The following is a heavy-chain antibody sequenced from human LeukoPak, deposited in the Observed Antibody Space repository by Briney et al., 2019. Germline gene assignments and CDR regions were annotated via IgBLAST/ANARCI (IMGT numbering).Heavy chain of an antibody. V-gene: IGHV3-30-3*01. CDR3: ARVQGGSGYYAPLDY. Sequence: PGRSLRLPCAVSGFTFNTYAIHWVRQAPGKGLEWVADISYDGSNKNYADSVKGRFTISRDNSKSTLYLQMNSLRAEDTAVYHCARVQGGSGYYAPLDYWGQGTLVTVSS. D-gene: IGHD3-3*01. CDR2: ISYDGSNK. J-gene: IGHJ4*02. CDR1: GFTFNTYA.